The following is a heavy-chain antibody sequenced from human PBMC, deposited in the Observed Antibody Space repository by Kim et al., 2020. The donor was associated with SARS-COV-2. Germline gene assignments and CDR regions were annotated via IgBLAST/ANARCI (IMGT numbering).Heavy chain of an antibody. CDR3: ARGGGTVEWFDP. J-gene: IGHJ5*02. CDR2: FHYSGST. D-gene: IGHD4-17*01. CDR1: GGSVNSGNYY. V-gene: IGHV4-61*01. Sequence: SETLSLTCTVSGGSVNSGNYYWSWMRQPPGKGLEWIGYFHYSGSTNYNPSLKSRVTISIDTSKNQFSLKLSSVTAADTAVYYCARGGGTVEWFDPWGQGTLVTVSS.